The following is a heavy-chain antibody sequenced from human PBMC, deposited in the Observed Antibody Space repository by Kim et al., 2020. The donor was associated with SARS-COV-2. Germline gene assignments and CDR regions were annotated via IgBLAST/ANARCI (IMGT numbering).Heavy chain of an antibody. CDR3: ASALIITMVRGVIPFDY. V-gene: IGHV1-69*01. D-gene: IGHD3-10*01. J-gene: IGHJ4*02. Sequence: QGRVTITADESTSTAYMELSSLRSEDTAVYYCASALIITMVRGVIPFDYWGQGTLVTVSS.